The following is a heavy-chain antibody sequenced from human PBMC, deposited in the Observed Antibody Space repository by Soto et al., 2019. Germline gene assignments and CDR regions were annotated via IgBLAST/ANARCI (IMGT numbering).Heavy chain of an antibody. CDR2: ISASGDST. CDR1: GFTFSNYA. CDR3: AKGLYCSGGSGAVFYYYHMDV. J-gene: IGHJ6*03. Sequence: EVQLLESGGGLVQPGGSLRLSCVVSGFTFSNYAMTWVRQAPGKGLEWVSSISASGDSTYYADSVKGRFTISRDNSKNTLYLQMDSLRAEDTAVYHCAKGLYCSGGSGAVFYYYHMDVWGKGTTVTVSS. D-gene: IGHD2-15*01. V-gene: IGHV3-23*01.